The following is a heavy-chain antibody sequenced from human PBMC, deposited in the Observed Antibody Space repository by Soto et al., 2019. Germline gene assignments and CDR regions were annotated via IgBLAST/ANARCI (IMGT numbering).Heavy chain of an antibody. J-gene: IGHJ4*02. V-gene: IGHV1-46*01. D-gene: IGHD2-8*02. CDR2: INPTGGSK. CDR3: ARHLAAGDV. Sequence: QVQLVQSGAEVKKPGASVKVSCKASGYTFINYYIHWVRQAPRHGLGWMAIINPTGGSKNYAQKFQGKLTFTRDTSTTTVYMELSSLTSEDMAIYYCARHLAAGDVWGQGTLVTVSS. CDR1: GYTFINYY.